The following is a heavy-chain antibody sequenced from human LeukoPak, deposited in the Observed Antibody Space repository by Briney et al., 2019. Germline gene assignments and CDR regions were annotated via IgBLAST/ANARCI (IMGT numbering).Heavy chain of an antibody. CDR1: GGSISSSSYY. CDR2: IYYSGST. V-gene: IGHV4-39*07. Sequence: SETLSLTCTVSGGSISSSSYYWGWIRQPPGKGLEWIGSIYYSGSTNYNPSLKSRVTISVDTSKNQFSLKLSSVTAADTAVYYCARRGTIYYFDYWGQGTLVTVSS. D-gene: IGHD3-16*01. CDR3: ARRGTIYYFDY. J-gene: IGHJ4*02.